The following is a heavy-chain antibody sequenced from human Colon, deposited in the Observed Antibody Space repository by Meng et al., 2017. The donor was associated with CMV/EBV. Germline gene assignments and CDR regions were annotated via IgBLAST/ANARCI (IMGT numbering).Heavy chain of an antibody. D-gene: IGHD6-6*01. J-gene: IGHJ5*02. V-gene: IGHV3-21*01. CDR2: ISSGSSYI. Sequence: GESLKISCAASGFNFRTHNMNWVRQAPGKGLEWVSSISSGSSYIYYADSVKGRFTISRDNANNSLYLQMNSLRAEDTAVYYCARAPSSVVHWFDPRGQGTLVTVSS. CDR1: GFNFRTHN. CDR3: ARAPSSVVHWFDP.